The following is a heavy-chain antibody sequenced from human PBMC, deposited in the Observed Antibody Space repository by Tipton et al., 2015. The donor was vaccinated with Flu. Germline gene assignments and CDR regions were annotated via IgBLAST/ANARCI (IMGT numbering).Heavy chain of an antibody. D-gene: IGHD2-2*02. Sequence: SLRLSCAASGFTFSSYEMNWVRQAPGKGLEWVSYISSSGSTIYYADSVKGRFTISRDNAKNSLYLQMNSLRAEDTAVYYCATLPPGYCSSTSCYTTRFDYWGQGTLVTVSS. J-gene: IGHJ4*02. CDR2: ISSSGSTI. V-gene: IGHV3-48*03. CDR3: ATLPPGYCSSTSCYTTRFDY. CDR1: GFTFSSYE.